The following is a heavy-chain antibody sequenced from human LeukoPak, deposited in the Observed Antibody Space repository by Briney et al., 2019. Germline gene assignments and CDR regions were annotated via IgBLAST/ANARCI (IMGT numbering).Heavy chain of an antibody. CDR2: IYHSGST. V-gene: IGHV4-38-2*02. Sequence: SETLSLTCTVSGYSISSGYYWGWIRQPPGKGLEWIGSIYHSGSTYYNPSLKSRVTISVDTSKNQFSLKLSSVTAADTAVYYCARGQVAATSKGLYYYYYYMDVWGKGTTVTVSS. D-gene: IGHD2-15*01. CDR3: ARGQVAATSKGLYYYYYYMDV. J-gene: IGHJ6*03. CDR1: GYSISSGYY.